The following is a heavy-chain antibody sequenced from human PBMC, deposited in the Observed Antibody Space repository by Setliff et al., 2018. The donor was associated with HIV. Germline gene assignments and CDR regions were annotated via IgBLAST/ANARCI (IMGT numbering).Heavy chain of an antibody. CDR3: ARQGDGYNYVVY. CDR1: GYSFTNNW. V-gene: IGHV5-51*01. CDR2: THPEDSDT. Sequence: GESLKISCKGSGYSFTNNWIGWVRQMPGKGLEWMGITHPEDSDTRYNPSFQGQVTISADKSISTAYLQWSSLKASDTAMYYCARQGDGYNYVVYWGQGTLVTVSS. J-gene: IGHJ4*02. D-gene: IGHD5-12*01.